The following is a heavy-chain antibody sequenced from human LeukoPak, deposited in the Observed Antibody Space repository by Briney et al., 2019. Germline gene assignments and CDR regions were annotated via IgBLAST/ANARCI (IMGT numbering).Heavy chain of an antibody. V-gene: IGHV3-9*01. CDR1: GFTFDDYA. J-gene: IGHJ4*02. D-gene: IGHD6-6*01. CDR2: ISWNSGNI. Sequence: QPGGSLRLSCAASGFTFDDYAMHWVRQVPGKGLEWVSGISWNSGNIEYADSVKGRFTISRDNAKKSLFLQMNSLRAEDTALYYCARDPSYSSSSPYFDYWGQGVLVTVSS. CDR3: ARDPSYSSSSPYFDY.